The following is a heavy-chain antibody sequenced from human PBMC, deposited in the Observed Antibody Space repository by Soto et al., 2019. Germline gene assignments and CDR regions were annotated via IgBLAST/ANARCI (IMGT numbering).Heavy chain of an antibody. CDR3: AKDMAGYCSSTSCYDFDY. D-gene: IGHD2-2*01. V-gene: IGHV3-23*01. Sequence: GSLRLSCAASGFTFSSYAMSWVRQAPGKGLEWVSAISGSGGSTYYADSVKGRFTISRDNSKNTLYLQMNSLRAEDTAVYYCAKDMAGYCSSTSCYDFDYWGQGT. J-gene: IGHJ4*02. CDR2: ISGSGGST. CDR1: GFTFSSYA.